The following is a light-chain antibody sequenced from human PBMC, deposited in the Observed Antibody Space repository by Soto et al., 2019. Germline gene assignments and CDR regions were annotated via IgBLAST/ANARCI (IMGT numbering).Light chain of an antibody. CDR3: HQYGSTRMYT. CDR1: KSVSSSY. V-gene: IGKV3-20*01. CDR2: GAS. J-gene: IGKJ2*01. Sequence: EIVLTQSPGTLSLSPGERATLSCRASKSVSSSYLAWYQQKPGQAPRLLIYGASSRATGIPDRFSGSGSGTDFTLTISRLEPEDFAVYYCHQYGSTRMYTSGQRTKLDIK.